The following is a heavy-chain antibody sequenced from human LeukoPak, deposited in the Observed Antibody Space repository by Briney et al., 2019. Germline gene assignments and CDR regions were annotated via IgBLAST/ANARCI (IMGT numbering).Heavy chain of an antibody. Sequence: KPSETLSLTCTVSGGSISSSSYYWGWIRQPPGKGLEWIGSIYYSGSTYYNPSLKSRVTISVDTSKNQFSLKLSSVTAANTAVYYCARVLDQPLYSSSPRVWFDPWGQGTLVTVSS. V-gene: IGHV4-39*07. J-gene: IGHJ5*02. CDR1: GGSISSSSYY. CDR2: IYYSGST. D-gene: IGHD6-6*01. CDR3: ARVLDQPLYSSSPRVWFDP.